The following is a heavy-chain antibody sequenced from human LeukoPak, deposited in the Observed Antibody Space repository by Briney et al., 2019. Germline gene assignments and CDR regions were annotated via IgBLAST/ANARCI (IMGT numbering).Heavy chain of an antibody. J-gene: IGHJ6*02. CDR3: ARDQIEMATIMDYYYGMDV. D-gene: IGHD5-24*01. V-gene: IGHV4-39*02. CDR2: ISYSGST. CDR1: GGSISSSTYY. Sequence: SETLSLTCTVSGGSISSSTYYWGWIRQPPGKGLEWIGIISYSGSTHYNPSLKSRVTISVDTSKNQFSLSLRSVTAADTAVYYCARDQIEMATIMDYYYGMDVWGQGTTVTVSS.